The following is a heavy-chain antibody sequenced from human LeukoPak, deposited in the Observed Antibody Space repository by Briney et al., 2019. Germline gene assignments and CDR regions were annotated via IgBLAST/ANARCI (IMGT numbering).Heavy chain of an antibody. CDR3: ARGYYDFWSGYYNDY. V-gene: IGHV4-59*01. J-gene: IGHJ4*02. CDR2: IYYSGST. CDR1: GGSISSYY. Sequence: PSETLSLTCTVSGGSISSYYWSWIRQPPGKGLEGIGYIYYSGSTNYNPSLKSRVTISVDTSKNQFSLKLSSVTAADTAVYYCARGYYDFWSGYYNDYWGQGTLVTVSS. D-gene: IGHD3-3*01.